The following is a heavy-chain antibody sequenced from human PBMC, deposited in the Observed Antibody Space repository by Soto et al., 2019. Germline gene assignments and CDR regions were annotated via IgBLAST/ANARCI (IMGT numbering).Heavy chain of an antibody. Sequence: GSLRLSCAASGFTVSSNYMSWVRQAPGKGLEWISIIYSAGNTYYADSVKGRFTISRDNSKNTLYLQMNSLGAEDTAVYYCARYFVVGGPTINYYYGMDVWGQGTTVTVSS. CDR3: ARYFVVGGPTINYYYGMDV. CDR1: GFTVSSNY. D-gene: IGHD1-26*01. CDR2: IYSAGNT. V-gene: IGHV3-66*01. J-gene: IGHJ6*02.